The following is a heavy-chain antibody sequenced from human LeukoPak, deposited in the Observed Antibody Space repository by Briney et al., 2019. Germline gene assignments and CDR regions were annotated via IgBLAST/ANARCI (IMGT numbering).Heavy chain of an antibody. CDR1: GFTFSIYS. CDR2: IGGSSSSL. CDR3: AKEAGQDYGALDAFDV. J-gene: IGHJ3*01. V-gene: IGHV3-21*01. Sequence: GGSLRLSCVASGFTFSIYSTNWVRQAPGKGLEWVSSIGGSSSSLYYAESVKGRFTISRDNARNSLYLQMNSLRVEDTAVYYCAKEAGQDYGALDAFDVWGQGTMVTVSS. D-gene: IGHD4-17*01.